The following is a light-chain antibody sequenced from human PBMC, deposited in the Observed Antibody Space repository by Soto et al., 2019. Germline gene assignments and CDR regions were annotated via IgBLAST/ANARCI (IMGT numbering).Light chain of an antibody. V-gene: IGKV3-20*01. Sequence: EIVVTQSPGTLSFSPGERATLSCRASQSVTSSYLAWYQQKPGQAPRLLIYGASSRDTGIPDRFSGSGSGTDFTLTISRLEPEDFAVYYCHQYGSSPVTFGQGTKVELK. J-gene: IGKJ1*01. CDR3: HQYGSSPVT. CDR1: QSVTSSY. CDR2: GAS.